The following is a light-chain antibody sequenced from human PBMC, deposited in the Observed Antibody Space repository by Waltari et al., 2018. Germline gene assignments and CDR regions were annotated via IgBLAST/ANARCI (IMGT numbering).Light chain of an antibody. J-gene: IGKJ1*01. CDR3: QQYQTFRT. Sequence: IQMTQSPSTLSASVGDRVTITCRASQAISTWLAWYQHKPGQAPKILLYDASTIQSGVPSRFSGSGSGTEFSLTISTLQPDDFATYYCQQYQTFRTFGRGTRVELK. V-gene: IGKV1-5*01. CDR1: QAISTW. CDR2: DAS.